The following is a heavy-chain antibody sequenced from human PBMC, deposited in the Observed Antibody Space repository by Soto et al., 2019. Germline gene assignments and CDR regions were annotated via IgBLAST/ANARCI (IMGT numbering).Heavy chain of an antibody. V-gene: IGHV4-31*03. CDR1: GGSISSGGYY. D-gene: IGHD4-17*01. CDR2: IYYSGST. CDR3: ARGTTVVKYGMDV. Sequence: QVQLQESGPGLVKPSQTLSLTCTVSGGSISSGGYYWSWIRQHPGKGLEWIGYIYYSGSTYYNPSLKRRVTISVDTSKNQFPLKLSSVTAADTAVYYCARGTTVVKYGMDVWGQGTTVTVSS. J-gene: IGHJ6*02.